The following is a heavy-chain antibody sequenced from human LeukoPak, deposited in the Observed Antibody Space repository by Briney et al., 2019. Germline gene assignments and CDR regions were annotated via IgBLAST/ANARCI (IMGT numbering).Heavy chain of an antibody. D-gene: IGHD6-19*01. CDR2: IYYSGST. V-gene: IGHV4-39*07. J-gene: IGHJ4*02. Sequence: SETLSLTCTVSGGSISSSSCYWGWIRQPPGKGLEWIGSIYYSGSTYYNPSLKSRVTISVDTSKNQFSLKLSSVTAADTAVYYCARYEAVAGVFDYWGQGTLVTVSS. CDR3: ARYEAVAGVFDY. CDR1: GGSISSSSCY.